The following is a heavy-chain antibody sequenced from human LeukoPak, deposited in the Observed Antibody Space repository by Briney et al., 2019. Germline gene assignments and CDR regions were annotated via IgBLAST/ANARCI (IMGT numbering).Heavy chain of an antibody. D-gene: IGHD6-19*01. Sequence: SETLSLTCTVSGGSISSYYWSWIRQPAGKGPEWIGRIYTSGSTNYNPSLKSRVTMSVDTSKNQFSLKLSSVTAADTAVYYCASGSGWYSPFDYWGQGTLVTVSS. CDR1: GGSISSYY. CDR3: ASGSGWYSPFDY. CDR2: IYTSGST. V-gene: IGHV4-4*07. J-gene: IGHJ4*02.